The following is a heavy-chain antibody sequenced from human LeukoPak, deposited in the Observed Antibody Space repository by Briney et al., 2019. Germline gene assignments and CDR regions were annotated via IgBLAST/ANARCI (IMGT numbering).Heavy chain of an antibody. Sequence: SGPTLLHPTPTLTLTCTFSGFSLSTSGMCVSWIRQPPVKALEWLARIAWDEDKYYSTSLKTRLTISKDTSKNQVVLTMTNMDPVDTATYYCARTGYDSRGYYYKGHYFDYWGQGTVVTVSA. J-gene: IGHJ4*02. CDR1: GFSLSTSGMC. D-gene: IGHD3-22*01. CDR2: IAWDEDK. CDR3: ARTGYDSRGYYYKGHYFDY. V-gene: IGHV2-70*11.